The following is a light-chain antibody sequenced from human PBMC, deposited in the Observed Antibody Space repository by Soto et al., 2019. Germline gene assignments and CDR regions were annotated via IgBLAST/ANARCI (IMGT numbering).Light chain of an antibody. Sequence: SALTQPASMSGSPGQSITISCTGTSSDIGGYNYVSWYQQYPGKAPKLMIYEVNNRPLGVSNRFSGFKSGNTASLAISGLQADDEADYYCSSYTSTSTIVFGGGTKLTVL. CDR3: SSYTSTSTIV. V-gene: IGLV2-14*01. J-gene: IGLJ2*01. CDR2: EVN. CDR1: SSDIGGYNY.